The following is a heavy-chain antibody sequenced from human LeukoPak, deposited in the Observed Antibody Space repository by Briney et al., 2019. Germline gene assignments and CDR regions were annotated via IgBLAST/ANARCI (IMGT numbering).Heavy chain of an antibody. V-gene: IGHV4-34*01. CDR2: INHSGCT. D-gene: IGHD3-22*01. J-gene: IGHJ6*03. CDR1: GGSFSGYY. Sequence: SSETLSLTCAVYGGSFSGYYWSWLRDPPGKGLEWIGEINHSGCTNYNPSLKSRVTISVDTSKHQFSLKLSSVTAADTAVYYCARGSTPYYYDSSGYYPTYYYYYMDVWGKGTTVTVSS. CDR3: ARGSTPYYYDSSGYYPTYYYYYMDV.